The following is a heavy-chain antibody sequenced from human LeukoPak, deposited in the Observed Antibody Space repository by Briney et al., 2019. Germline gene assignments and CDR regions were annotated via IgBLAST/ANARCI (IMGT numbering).Heavy chain of an antibody. CDR3: ARDKGIAVAYDY. V-gene: IGHV3-74*01. CDR2: INSDGSNT. Sequence: PGGSLRLSCAASGFTFSSYWMHWVRQAPGKGLVWVSRINSDGSNTSYADSVKGRFTISRDNAKNTLYLQMNSLRAEDTAVYYCARDKGIAVAYDYWGQGTLVTVSS. D-gene: IGHD6-19*01. J-gene: IGHJ4*02. CDR1: GFTFSSYW.